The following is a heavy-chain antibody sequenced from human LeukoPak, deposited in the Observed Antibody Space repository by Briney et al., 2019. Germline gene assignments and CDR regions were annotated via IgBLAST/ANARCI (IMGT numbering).Heavy chain of an antibody. J-gene: IGHJ4*02. Sequence: GGSLRLSCAASGFTFSSYWVHWVRQAPGKGLVWVSRINSDGSSTSYADSVKGRFTISRDNAKNTLYLQMNSLRAEDTAVYYCARGHEFLRFLDYWGQGTLVTISS. CDR2: INSDGSST. CDR1: GFTFSSYW. D-gene: IGHD3-10*01. CDR3: ARGHEFLRFLDY. V-gene: IGHV3-74*01.